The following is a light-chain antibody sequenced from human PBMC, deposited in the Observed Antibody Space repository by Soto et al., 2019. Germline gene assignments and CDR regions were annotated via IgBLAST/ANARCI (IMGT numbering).Light chain of an antibody. Sequence: QSVLTQPPSASGSPGQSVTISCTGTSSDVGGYDYVSWYQQHPGKAPTLMSYEVSKRPSGVPDRFSGSKSGNTASLTVSGLQAEDEADYYCSSYAGSNHVVFGGGTKLTVL. CDR1: SSDVGGYDY. J-gene: IGLJ2*01. V-gene: IGLV2-8*01. CDR2: EVS. CDR3: SSYAGSNHVV.